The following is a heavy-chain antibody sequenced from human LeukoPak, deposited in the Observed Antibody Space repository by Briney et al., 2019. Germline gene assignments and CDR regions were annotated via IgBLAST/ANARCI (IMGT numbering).Heavy chain of an antibody. V-gene: IGHV4-31*03. D-gene: IGHD6-6*01. J-gene: IGHJ5*02. CDR2: IYYSGST. Sequence: SETLSLTCTVSGGSISSGGYYWSWMRQHPGKGLEWIGYIYYSGSTYYNPSLKSRVTISVDTSKNQFSLKLSSVTAADTAVYYCARVAAIAAPYFDPWGQGTLVTVSS. CDR1: GGSISSGGYY. CDR3: ARVAAIAAPYFDP.